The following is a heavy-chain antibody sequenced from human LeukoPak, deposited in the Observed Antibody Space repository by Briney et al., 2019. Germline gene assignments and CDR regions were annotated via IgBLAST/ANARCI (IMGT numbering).Heavy chain of an antibody. D-gene: IGHD5-12*01. CDR3: ARGLVLATDDAFDI. V-gene: IGHV4-59*01. CDR1: GASIRSYF. CDR2: VYDNDIS. Sequence: PSETLSLTCSVSGASIRSYFWSWIRQSPRKGLEWIGYVYDNDISNFNPSLESRVTILVDRSKSQFSLKLRSVTAADTAVYYCARGLVLATDDAFDIWGPGTMVTVSS. J-gene: IGHJ3*02.